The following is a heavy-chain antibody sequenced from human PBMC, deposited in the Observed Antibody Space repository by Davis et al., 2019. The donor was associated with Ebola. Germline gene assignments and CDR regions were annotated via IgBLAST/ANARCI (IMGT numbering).Heavy chain of an antibody. CDR3: ARSYHDILTGYYY. CDR2: ISRSGGST. CDR1: GLTVSGNY. V-gene: IGHV3-66*02. Sequence: GESLKISCAVSGLTVSGNYMSWVRQAPGKGLEWVSAISRSGGSTYYADSVKGRFTISRDNSKNTLYLQMNSLRAEDTAVYYCARSYHDILTGYYYWGQGTLVTVSS. D-gene: IGHD3-9*01. J-gene: IGHJ4*02.